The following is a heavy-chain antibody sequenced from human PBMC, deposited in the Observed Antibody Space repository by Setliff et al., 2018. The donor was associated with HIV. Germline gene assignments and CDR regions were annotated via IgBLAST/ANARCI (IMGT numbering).Heavy chain of an antibody. CDR2: TYHSGST. CDR3: ARADSSSWFFATFDI. V-gene: IGHV4-30-4*01. CDR1: GDSINSGDYY. D-gene: IGHD6-13*01. Sequence: ASETLSLTCTVSGDSINSGDYYWSWIRQPPGKGLEWIGYTYHSGSTHYNPSLNSRVAFSVDTSKNQFSLKLYSVTVADTAFYYCARADSSSWFFATFDIWGQGTMVTVSS. J-gene: IGHJ3*02.